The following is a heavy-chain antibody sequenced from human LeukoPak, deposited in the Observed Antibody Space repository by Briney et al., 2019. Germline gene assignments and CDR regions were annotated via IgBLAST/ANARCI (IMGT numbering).Heavy chain of an antibody. CDR1: GFTFSSYS. D-gene: IGHD2-2*01. Sequence: GGSLRLSCAASGFTFSSYSMNWVRQAPGKGLEWVSSISSSSSYIYYADSVKGRFTISRDNSKNILYLQMSCLRAEDTAVYYCAKRMGYCSTTSCYSPFDYWGQGTLVTVSS. CDR2: ISSSSSYI. CDR3: AKRMGYCSTTSCYSPFDY. V-gene: IGHV3-21*04. J-gene: IGHJ4*02.